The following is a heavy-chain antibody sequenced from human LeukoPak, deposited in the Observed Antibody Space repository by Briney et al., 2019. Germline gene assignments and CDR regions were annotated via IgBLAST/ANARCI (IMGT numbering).Heavy chain of an antibody. V-gene: IGHV4-34*01. J-gene: IGHJ4*02. CDR1: GGSFNDYY. CDR3: AKNTVVTALLPFDY. Sequence: SETLSLTCALYGGSFNDYYWSWIRQPPGKGLEWIGTINHSGSTNYHPSLKSRVTISVDTSKNHFSLKLSSVTAADTAVYYCAKNTVVTALLPFDYWGQGSLVTVSS. CDR2: INHSGST. D-gene: IGHD2-21*02.